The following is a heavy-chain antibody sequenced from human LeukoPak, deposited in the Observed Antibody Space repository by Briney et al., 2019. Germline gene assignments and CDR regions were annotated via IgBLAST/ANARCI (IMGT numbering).Heavy chain of an antibody. V-gene: IGHV4-61*01. CDR1: GVSVSSGSYY. D-gene: IGHD3-9*01. CDR3: ARLRYDILNFDY. J-gene: IGHJ4*02. Sequence: PSETLSLTCTVSGVSVSSGSYYWSWIRQPPGKGLEWIGYIYYIGSTKYNPSPKSRVTISVDTSKIQFSLKLSSVTAADTAVYYCARLRYDILNFDYWGQGTLVTVSS. CDR2: IYYIGST.